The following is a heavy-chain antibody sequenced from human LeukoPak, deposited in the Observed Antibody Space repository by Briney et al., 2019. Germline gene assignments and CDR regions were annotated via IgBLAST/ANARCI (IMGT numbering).Heavy chain of an antibody. Sequence: SETLSLTCTVPGGSISSYYWSWLRQPAGKGLEWIGRIYTSGSTNYNPSLKSQVTMSVDTSKNQFSLKLSSVTAADTAVYYCARDGLDYSDAFDIWGQGTMVTVSS. V-gene: IGHV4-4*07. CDR1: GGSISSYY. CDR3: ARDGLDYSDAFDI. CDR2: IYTSGST. D-gene: IGHD4-11*01. J-gene: IGHJ3*02.